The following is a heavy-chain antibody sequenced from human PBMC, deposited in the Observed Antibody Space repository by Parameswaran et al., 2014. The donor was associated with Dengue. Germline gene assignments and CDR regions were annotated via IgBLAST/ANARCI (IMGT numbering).Heavy chain of an antibody. CDR3: ARVDGLQFAFDI. V-gene: IGHV1-2*02. Sequence: WVRQAPGQGLEWMGWINPNSGGTNYAQKFQGRVTMTRDTSISTAYMELSRLRSDDTAVYYCARVDGLQFAFDIWGQGTMVTVSS. D-gene: IGHD4-11*01. CDR2: INPNSGGT. J-gene: IGHJ3*02.